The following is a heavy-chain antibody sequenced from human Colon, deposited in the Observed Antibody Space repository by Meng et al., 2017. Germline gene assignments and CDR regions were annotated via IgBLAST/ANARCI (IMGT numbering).Heavy chain of an antibody. CDR1: GGSVSSGSHY. CDR3: AIGPWELDY. Sequence: QVRLQVSGPVLLRPSEILSLTFIVSGGSVSSGSHYWSWIRQPPGKGLEFIAYVDYSGNTNYNPSLKGRVTTSIDMSKSQFSLKVSSVTAADTAVYYCAIGPWELDYWGQGPLVTVSS. V-gene: IGHV4-61*01. J-gene: IGHJ4*02. CDR2: VDYSGNT. D-gene: IGHD1-26*01.